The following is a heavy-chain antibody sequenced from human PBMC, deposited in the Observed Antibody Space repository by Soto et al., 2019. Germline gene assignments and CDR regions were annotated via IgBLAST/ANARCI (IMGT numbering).Heavy chain of an antibody. CDR2: IVVVSGNT. Sequence: GKVSLKASGFTFTSSALQWVRQARGQRLEWIGCIVVVSGNTNYSQNFQERVTITMDMSTSTAYMELSSLRSEDTAVYYCAAEGETARPYFYYGMDXWGQGTTVTVS. D-gene: IGHD6-6*01. CDR3: AAEGETARPYFYYGMDX. CDR1: GFTFTSSA. V-gene: IGHV1-58*01. J-gene: IGHJ6*02.